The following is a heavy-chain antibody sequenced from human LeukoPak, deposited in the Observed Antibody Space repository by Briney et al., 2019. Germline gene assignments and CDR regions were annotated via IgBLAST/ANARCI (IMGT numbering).Heavy chain of an antibody. Sequence: GGSLRLSCVVAGFTISDYNMHWVRQAPGKGLEWLAVITYDGRSLHYADSVKGRFTISRDTSKNTLYLQMNSLRVEDADVFYCARGYADYEDFWGQGTLVIVSS. CDR3: ARGYADYEDF. D-gene: IGHD4-17*01. CDR1: GFTISDYN. V-gene: IGHV3-30*01. CDR2: ITYDGRSL. J-gene: IGHJ4*02.